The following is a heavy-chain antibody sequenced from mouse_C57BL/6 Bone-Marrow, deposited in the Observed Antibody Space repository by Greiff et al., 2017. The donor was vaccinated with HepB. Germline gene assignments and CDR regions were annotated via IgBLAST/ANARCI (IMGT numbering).Heavy chain of an antibody. V-gene: IGHV5-17*01. D-gene: IGHD1-1*01. CDR1: GFTFSDYG. Sequence: DVKLVESGGGLVKPGGSLKLSCAASGFTFSDYGMHWVRQAPEKGLEWVAYISSGSSTIYYADTVKGRFTISRDNAKNTLFLQMTSLRSEDTAMYYCARPDYYGSSYPAWFAYWGQGTLVTVSA. CDR3: ARPDYYGSSYPAWFAY. J-gene: IGHJ3*01. CDR2: ISSGSSTI.